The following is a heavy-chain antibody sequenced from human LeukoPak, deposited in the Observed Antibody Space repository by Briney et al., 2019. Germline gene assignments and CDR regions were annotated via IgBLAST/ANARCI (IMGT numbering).Heavy chain of an antibody. D-gene: IGHD1-1*01. V-gene: IGHV3-7*01. CDR2: MDPTGSQK. J-gene: IGHJ4*02. CDR3: AIWTSGNY. Sequence: GGSLRLSCADSQFTFNGPWMNWVRQAPGKGLEWVANMDPTGSQKRYVDSVRGRFTISKDNPGASLYLDMHSLRAEDTAIYYCAIWTSGNYWGQGTLVTVSS. CDR1: QFTFNGPW.